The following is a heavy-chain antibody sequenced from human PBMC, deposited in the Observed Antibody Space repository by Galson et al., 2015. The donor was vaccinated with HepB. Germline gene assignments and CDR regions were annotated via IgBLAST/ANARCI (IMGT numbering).Heavy chain of an antibody. CDR2: IKSKTDGGTT. Sequence: SLRLSCAASGFTFSSYAMNWVRQAPGKGLEWVGRIKSKTDGGTTDYAAPVKGRFTISRDDSKNTLYLQMNSLKTEDTAVYYCTTGILEWLVGVDYWGQGTLVTVSS. J-gene: IGHJ4*02. CDR1: GFTFSSYA. V-gene: IGHV3-15*07. D-gene: IGHD3-3*01. CDR3: TTGILEWLVGVDY.